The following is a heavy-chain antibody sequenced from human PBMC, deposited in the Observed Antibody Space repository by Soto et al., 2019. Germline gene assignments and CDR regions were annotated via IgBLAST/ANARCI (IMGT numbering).Heavy chain of an antibody. Sequence: PSETLSLTCTVSGGSISSGDYYWCWIRQPPGKGLEWIGYIYYSGSTYYNPSLKSRVTISVDTSKNQFSLKLSSVTAADTAVYYCARVPVTTIAARPGYYYYGMDVWGQGTTVTVSS. D-gene: IGHD6-6*01. J-gene: IGHJ6*02. CDR3: ARVPVTTIAARPGYYYYGMDV. CDR1: GGSISSGDYY. CDR2: IYYSGST. V-gene: IGHV4-30-4*01.